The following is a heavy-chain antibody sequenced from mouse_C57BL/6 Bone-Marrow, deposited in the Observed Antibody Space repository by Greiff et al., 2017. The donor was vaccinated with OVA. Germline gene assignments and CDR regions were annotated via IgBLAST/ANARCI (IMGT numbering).Heavy chain of an antibody. CDR3: ARPFITTVVATRAMDY. D-gene: IGHD1-1*01. CDR1: GFSLTSYG. V-gene: IGHV2-2*01. J-gene: IGHJ4*01. Sequence: VQVVESGPGLVQPSQSLSITCTVSGFSLTSYGVHWVRQSPGKGLEWLGVIWSGGSTDYNAAFISRLSISKDNSKSQVFFKMNSLQADDTAIYYCARPFITTVVATRAMDYWGQGTSVTVSS. CDR2: IWSGGST.